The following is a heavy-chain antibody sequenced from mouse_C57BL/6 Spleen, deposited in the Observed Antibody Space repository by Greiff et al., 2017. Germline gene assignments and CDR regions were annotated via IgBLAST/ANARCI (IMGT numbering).Heavy chain of an antibody. Sequence: VQLQQSGAELARPGASVKLSCKASGYTFTSYGISWVKQRTGQGLEWIGEIYPRSCNTYYNEKFKGKATLTADKSSSTAYMELRSLTSEDSAVYFCARSSTTAFDYWGQGTTLTVSS. CDR1: GYTFTSYG. D-gene: IGHD1-2*01. CDR2: IYPRSCNT. J-gene: IGHJ2*01. V-gene: IGHV1-81*01. CDR3: ARSSTTAFDY.